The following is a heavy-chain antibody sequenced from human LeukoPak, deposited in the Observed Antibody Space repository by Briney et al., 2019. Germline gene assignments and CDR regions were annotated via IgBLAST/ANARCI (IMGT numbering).Heavy chain of an antibody. CDR3: AKAEGSSSWYPHWFDP. J-gene: IGHJ5*02. D-gene: IGHD6-13*01. Sequence: GGSLRVFCAASGFTFNSYAMSWVRQAPGKGLEGVSAIGGSGGSTYCADSVKGRFTISRDNSKNTLYLQMNSLRAEDTAVYYCAKAEGSSSWYPHWFDPWGQGTLVTVSS. V-gene: IGHV3-23*01. CDR1: GFTFNSYA. CDR2: IGGSGGST.